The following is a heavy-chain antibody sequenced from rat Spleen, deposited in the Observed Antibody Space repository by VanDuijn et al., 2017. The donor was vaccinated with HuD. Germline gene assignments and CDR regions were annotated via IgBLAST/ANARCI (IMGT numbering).Heavy chain of an antibody. V-gene: IGHV5-29*01. CDR3: ASHYYSSYGWFAY. Sequence: EVQLVESGGGLVQPGRSLKLSCVASGFTFSNYGMAWVRQTPTRGLEWVATITYDGSSTYYRDSVKGRFTISRDNAKSTLYLQMDSLRSEDTATYYCASHYYSSYGWFAYWGQGTLVTVSS. CDR1: GFTFSNYG. J-gene: IGHJ3*01. D-gene: IGHD1-2*01. CDR2: ITYDGSST.